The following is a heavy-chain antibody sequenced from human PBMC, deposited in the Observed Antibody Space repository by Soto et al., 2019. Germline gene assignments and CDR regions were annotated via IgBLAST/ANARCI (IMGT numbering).Heavy chain of an antibody. CDR1: GGSISSGGYS. V-gene: IGHV4-30-2*01. D-gene: IGHD6-13*01. CDR2: IYHSGST. J-gene: IGHJ4*02. CDR3: ASGQQLVRNY. Sequence: SETLSLTCSVSGGSISSGGYSWSWIRQPPGKGLEWIGYIYHSGSTYYNPSLKSRVTISVDRSKNQFSLKLSSVTAADTAVYYCASGQQLVRNYWGQGTLVTVSS.